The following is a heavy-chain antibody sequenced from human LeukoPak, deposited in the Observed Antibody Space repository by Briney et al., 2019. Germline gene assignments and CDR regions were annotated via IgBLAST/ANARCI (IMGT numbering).Heavy chain of an antibody. D-gene: IGHD7-27*01. CDR3: ARDGDIYGMDV. V-gene: IGHV3-21*01. J-gene: IGHJ6*02. CDR2: ISSSSSYI. CDR1: GFTFSSYS. Sequence: GGSLRLSCAASGFTFSSYSMNWVRQAPGKGLEWVSSISSSSSYIYYADSVKGRFTISRDNAKNSLYLQMNSLRAEDTAVYYCARDGDIYGMDVWGQGTTVTVSS.